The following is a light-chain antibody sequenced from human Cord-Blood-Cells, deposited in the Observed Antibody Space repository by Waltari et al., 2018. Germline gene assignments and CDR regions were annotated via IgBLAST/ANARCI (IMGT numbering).Light chain of an antibody. CDR1: QSVLYSSNNKNY. Sequence: DIVMTQSPDSLAVSLGERATIHCKSSQSVLYSSNNKNYLALYQQKPGQPPKLLIYWASTRESGVPDRFSGSGSGTDFTLTISSLQAEDVAVYYCQQYYSTWTFGQGTKVEIK. J-gene: IGKJ1*01. V-gene: IGKV4-1*01. CDR3: QQYYSTWT. CDR2: WAS.